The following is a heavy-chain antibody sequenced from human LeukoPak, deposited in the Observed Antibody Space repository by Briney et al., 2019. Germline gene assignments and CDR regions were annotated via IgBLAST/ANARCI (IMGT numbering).Heavy chain of an antibody. CDR2: IKQDGSEK. J-gene: IGHJ6*02. V-gene: IGHV3-7*04. CDR1: GFTFSNYW. D-gene: IGHD2-15*01. Sequence: GGSLRLSCAASGFTFSNYWMSWVRQAPGKGLEWVANIKQDGSEKYYVDSVKGRFTISRDSAKNSLYLQMNSLRVEDTAVYYCAREDTVAATNEHYYGMDVWGQGTTVTVSS. CDR3: AREDTVAATNEHYYGMDV.